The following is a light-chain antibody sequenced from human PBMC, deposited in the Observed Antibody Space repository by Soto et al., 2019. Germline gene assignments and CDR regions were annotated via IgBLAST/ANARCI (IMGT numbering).Light chain of an antibody. Sequence: DIQITHSPSSISASLSDRVITIRQPSQSISNHLNWYQQKPGKAPKLLIFAASSLQSGVPSRFSGSRSGPDFTLTISSLQPEDFATYYCQQSYSSPPTFGQGTKVDIK. CDR3: QQSYSSPPT. CDR1: QSISNH. V-gene: IGKV1-39*01. J-gene: IGKJ1*01. CDR2: AAS.